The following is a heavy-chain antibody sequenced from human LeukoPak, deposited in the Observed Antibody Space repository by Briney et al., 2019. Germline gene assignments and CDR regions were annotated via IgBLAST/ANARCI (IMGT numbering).Heavy chain of an antibody. Sequence: ASVKVSCKASGYTFTSYGISWVRQAPGQGLEWMGWISAYNGNTNYAQKLQGRVTMTTDTSTSTAYMELRSLRSDDTAVYYCARDVGGGYCGGGSCYPGANWFDPWGQGTLVTVSS. CDR2: ISAYNGNT. D-gene: IGHD2-15*01. J-gene: IGHJ5*02. CDR1: GYTFTSYG. V-gene: IGHV1-18*04. CDR3: ARDVGGGYCGGGSCYPGANWFDP.